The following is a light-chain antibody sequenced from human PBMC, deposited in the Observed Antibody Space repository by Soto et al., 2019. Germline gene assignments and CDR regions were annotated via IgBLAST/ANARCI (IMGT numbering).Light chain of an antibody. CDR2: GAS. V-gene: IGKV3-15*01. CDR3: QQYYSTPPT. Sequence: EVVMTQSPATLSASPGERATLSCWASETVATNLAWYQQKPGQAPRLLISGASTRAAGISDRFRGSGSGTEFTLTISSLRSEDVAVYYCQQYYSTPPTFGQGTNLAIK. J-gene: IGKJ2*01. CDR1: ETVATN.